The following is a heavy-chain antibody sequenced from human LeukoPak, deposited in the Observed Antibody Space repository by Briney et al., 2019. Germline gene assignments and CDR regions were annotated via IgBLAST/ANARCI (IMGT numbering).Heavy chain of an antibody. CDR1: GGSISSGSYY. J-gene: IGHJ6*03. CDR3: ARVRAGEAYYYYYMDV. CDR2: IYTSGST. Sequence: TSETLSLTCTVSGGSISSGSYYWSWIRQPAGKGLEWIGRIYTSGSTNYNPSLKSRVTISVDTSKNQFSLKLSSVTAADTAVYYCARVRAGEAYYYYYMDVWGKGTTVTVSS. D-gene: IGHD7-27*01. V-gene: IGHV4-61*02.